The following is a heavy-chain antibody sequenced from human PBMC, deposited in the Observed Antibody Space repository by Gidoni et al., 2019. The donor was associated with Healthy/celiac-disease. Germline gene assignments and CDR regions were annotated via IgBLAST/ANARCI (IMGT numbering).Heavy chain of an antibody. CDR3: AKDRYSSGRYYFDY. V-gene: IGHV3-30*18. Sequence: QVQLVESGGGVVQPGRSLRLPCAASGFTFSSYGMHWVRQAPGKGLEWVAVISYDGSNKYYADSVKGRFTISRDNSKNTLYLQMNSLRAEDTAVYYCAKDRYSSGRYYFDYWGQGTLVTVSS. CDR1: GFTFSSYG. CDR2: ISYDGSNK. D-gene: IGHD6-19*01. J-gene: IGHJ4*02.